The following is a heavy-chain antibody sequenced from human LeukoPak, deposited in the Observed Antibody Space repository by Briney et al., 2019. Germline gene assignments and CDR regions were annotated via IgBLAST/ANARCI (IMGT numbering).Heavy chain of an antibody. CDR2: INHSGST. D-gene: IGHD6-6*01. Sequence: SETLSLTCAVYGGSFSGYYWSWIRQPPGKGLEWIGEINHSGSTNYNPSLKSRVTISVDTSKNQFSLKLSSVTAADTAVYYCARGEPASIAARQNYYYYGMDVWGQGTTVTVSS. J-gene: IGHJ6*02. V-gene: IGHV4-34*01. CDR1: GGSFSGYY. CDR3: ARGEPASIAARQNYYYYGMDV.